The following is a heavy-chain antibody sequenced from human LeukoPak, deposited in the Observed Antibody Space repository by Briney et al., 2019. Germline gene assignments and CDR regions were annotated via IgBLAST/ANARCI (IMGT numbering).Heavy chain of an antibody. CDR1: GFTFSSYG. Sequence: GGSLRLSCAASGFTFSSYGMSWVRQTPGKGLEWVSGISGSGATYYIDSVKGRFIISRDNSKNTMYLQMSSLRAEDTGVYYCVRDSHYYDTSDPKYRLDYWGQGTLVTVSS. J-gene: IGHJ4*02. CDR2: ISGSGAT. V-gene: IGHV3-23*01. D-gene: IGHD3-22*01. CDR3: VRDSHYYDTSDPKYRLDY.